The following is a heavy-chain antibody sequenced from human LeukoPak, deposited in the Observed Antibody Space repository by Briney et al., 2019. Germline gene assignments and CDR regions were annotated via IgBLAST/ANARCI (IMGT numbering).Heavy chain of an antibody. D-gene: IGHD4-23*01. J-gene: IGHJ6*03. CDR3: ARPELRWSAYYYMDV. CDR1: GYTFTSYA. Sequence: ASVKVSCKASGYTFTSYAMNWVRQAPGQGLEWMGWINTNTGNPTYAQGFTGRFVFSLDTSVSTAYLQINTLKAEDTAVYYCARPELRWSAYYYMDVWGKGTTVTVSS. CDR2: INTNTGNP. V-gene: IGHV7-4-1*02.